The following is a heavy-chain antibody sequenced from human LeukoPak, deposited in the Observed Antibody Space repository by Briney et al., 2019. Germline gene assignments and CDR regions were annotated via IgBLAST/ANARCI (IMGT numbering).Heavy chain of an antibody. Sequence: ASVTVSCKASGYTFTGYYMHWVRQAPGQGLEWMGWINPNSGGTNYAQKFQGRVTMTRDTSISTAYMELSRLRSDDTAVYYCASLGYCSSTSCSYYYYYMDVWGKGTTVTVSS. CDR1: GYTFTGYY. CDR2: INPNSGGT. D-gene: IGHD2-2*01. J-gene: IGHJ6*03. V-gene: IGHV1-2*02. CDR3: ASLGYCSSTSCSYYYYYMDV.